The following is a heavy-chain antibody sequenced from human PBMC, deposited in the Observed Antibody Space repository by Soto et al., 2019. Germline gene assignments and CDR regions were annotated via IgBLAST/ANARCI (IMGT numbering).Heavy chain of an antibody. CDR1: GFSFSAYA. CDR3: VKDRYVDY. J-gene: IGHJ4*02. V-gene: IGHV3-64D*06. CDR2: ISSNGGST. Sequence: LRLSCSVSGFSFSAYAMHWVRQAPGKGLEYVSSISSNGGSTYYADAVKGRFTISRDNSKSTLYLQMSSLRADDTGVYYCVKDRYVDYWGQGTLVTVSS.